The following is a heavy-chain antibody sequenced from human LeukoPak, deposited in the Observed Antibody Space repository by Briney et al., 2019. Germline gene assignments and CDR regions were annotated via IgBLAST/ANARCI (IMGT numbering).Heavy chain of an antibody. V-gene: IGHV3-30*04. D-gene: IGHD5-24*01. CDR2: ISYGGSNK. J-gene: IGHJ4*02. CDR3: ARDGYNPFDY. Sequence: GGSLRLSCAASGFTFSSYAMHWVRQAPGKGLEWVAVISYGGSNKYYADSVKGRFTISRDNSKNTLYLQMNSLRAEDTAVYYCARDGYNPFDYWGQGTLVTVSS. CDR1: GFTFSSYA.